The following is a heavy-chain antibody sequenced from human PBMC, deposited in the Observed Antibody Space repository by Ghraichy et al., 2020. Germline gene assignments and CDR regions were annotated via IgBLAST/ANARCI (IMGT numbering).Heavy chain of an antibody. J-gene: IGHJ4*02. CDR3: ASYGATEGGGSFDY. D-gene: IGHD1-26*01. CDR1: GFTFSSYS. CDR2: ISSSSSYI. Sequence: GESLNISCAASGFTFSSYSMNWVRQAPGKGLEWVSSISSSSSYIYYADSVKGRFTISRDNAKNSLYLQMNSLRAEDTAVYYCASYGATEGGGSFDYWGQGTLVTVSS. V-gene: IGHV3-21*01.